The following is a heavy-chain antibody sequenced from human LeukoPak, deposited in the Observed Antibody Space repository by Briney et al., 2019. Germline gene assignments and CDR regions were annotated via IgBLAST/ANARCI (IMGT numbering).Heavy chain of an antibody. CDR1: GLRFSTFA. J-gene: IGHJ4*02. CDR3: ARASWVSSADAVW. Sequence: GGSLRLSCAASGLRFSTFAMSWVRQAPARGLEWLSSMKGTGETFYADFVRGRFTLSRDVSRNTVYLQLNNLRVEDTAVYYCARASWVSSADAVWWGQGTVVTVSS. CDR2: MKGTGET. V-gene: IGHV3-23*01. D-gene: IGHD3-16*01.